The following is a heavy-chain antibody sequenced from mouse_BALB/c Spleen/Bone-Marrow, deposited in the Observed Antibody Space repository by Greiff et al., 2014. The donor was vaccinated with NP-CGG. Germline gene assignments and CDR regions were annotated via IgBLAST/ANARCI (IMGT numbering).Heavy chain of an antibody. J-gene: IGHJ1*01. D-gene: IGHD1-1*01. Sequence: VQLKESGSELVKPGASVKLSCAASGFNIKDTYMHWVKQRPEQGLEWIGRIDPANGDTKYDPKFQGKATITADTSSNTAYLQLXXXXXXXXAVYYCTRPSFYYGSSYWYFDVWGAGTTVTVSS. CDR2: IDPANGDT. CDR3: TRPSFYYGSSYWYFDV. V-gene: IGHV14-3*02. CDR1: GFNIKDTY.